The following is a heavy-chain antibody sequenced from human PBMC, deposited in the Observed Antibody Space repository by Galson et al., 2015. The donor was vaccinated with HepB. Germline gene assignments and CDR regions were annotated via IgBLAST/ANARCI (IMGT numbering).Heavy chain of an antibody. V-gene: IGHV3-64D*06. Sequence: SLRLSCAASGFTFSDFAMHWVRQAPGKRLEYVSAISSNGGSTYYADSVKGRFTISRDNSKNTLYLQMSSLRAEDTAVYYCVKLVGADPYCNTTSCYIFDYWGQGTLVTVSS. D-gene: IGHD2-2*02. CDR1: GFTFSDFA. CDR3: VKLVGADPYCNTTSCYIFDY. J-gene: IGHJ4*02. CDR2: ISSNGGST.